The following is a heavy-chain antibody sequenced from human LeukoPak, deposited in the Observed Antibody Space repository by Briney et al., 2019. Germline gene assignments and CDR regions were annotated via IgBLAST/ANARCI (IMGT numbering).Heavy chain of an antibody. CDR1: GGSFSGYY. D-gene: IGHD3-16*01. V-gene: IGHV4-34*10. J-gene: IGHJ4*02. CDR3: AKYDSGSIII. CDR2: INHSGST. Sequence: SETLSLTCAVYGGSFSGYYWSWIRQPPGKGLEWIGEINHSGSTNYNPSLKSRVTMSEDASRNQFSLRLSSVTAADTAVYYCAKYDSGSIIIWGQGILVIVSS.